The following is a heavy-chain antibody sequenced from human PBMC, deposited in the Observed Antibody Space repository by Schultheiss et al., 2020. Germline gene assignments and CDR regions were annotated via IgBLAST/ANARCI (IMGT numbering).Heavy chain of an antibody. CDR1: GGSISRYY. J-gene: IGHJ6*02. Sequence: SETLSLTCTVSGGSISRYYWSWIRQPAGKGLEWIGRIYTSGSTNYNPSLKSRVTMSVDTSKNQFSLKLSSVTAADTAVYYCARGPYYDILTGYHPRYYYYGMDVWGQGTTVTGSS. CDR2: IYTSGST. D-gene: IGHD3-9*01. V-gene: IGHV4-4*07. CDR3: ARGPYYDILTGYHPRYYYYGMDV.